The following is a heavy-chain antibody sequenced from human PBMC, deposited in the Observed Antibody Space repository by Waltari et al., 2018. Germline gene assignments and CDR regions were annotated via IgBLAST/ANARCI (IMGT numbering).Heavy chain of an antibody. D-gene: IGHD5-12*01. J-gene: IGHJ6*02. Sequence: EVQLVESGGGLVKPGGSLRLSCAASGFTFSSYSMNWVRQAPGKGLEWVSSISSSSSYIYYADSGKGRFTISRDNAKNSLYLQMNSLRAEDTAVYYCARAVEMATIQSYYYYGMDVWGQGTTVTVSS. CDR3: ARAVEMATIQSYYYYGMDV. CDR2: ISSSSSYI. CDR1: GFTFSSYS. V-gene: IGHV3-21*01.